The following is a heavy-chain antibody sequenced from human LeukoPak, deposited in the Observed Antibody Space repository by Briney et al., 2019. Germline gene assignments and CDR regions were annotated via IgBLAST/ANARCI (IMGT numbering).Heavy chain of an antibody. CDR1: GFTFSNYG. V-gene: IGHV3-21*01. D-gene: IGHD1-26*01. Sequence: GGSLRLSCAASGFTFSNYGMNWVRQAPGKGLEWVSLISSSGTYIYYADSMKGRFTISRDNAQNSLYLQMDGLRAEDTAVYYCARPRGWERRWYFDLWGRGTLVTVSS. CDR2: ISSSGTYI. J-gene: IGHJ2*01. CDR3: ARPRGWERRWYFDL.